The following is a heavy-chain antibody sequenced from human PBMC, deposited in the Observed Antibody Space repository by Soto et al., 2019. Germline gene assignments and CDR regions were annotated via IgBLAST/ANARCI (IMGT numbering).Heavy chain of an antibody. CDR2: INGATTTI. CDR3: AREYYYDSSTYFGHFDY. V-gene: IGHV3-11*01. Sequence: QVQLVESGGGLVKPGGSLRLSCTASGFTFSDYYMSWIRQAPGKGLEWVSYINGATTTIYYADSVKVRFTISRDNAKNSLYLEMNSLRAEDTAVYYCAREYYYDSSTYFGHFDYWGQGALVTVSS. CDR1: GFTFSDYY. D-gene: IGHD3-22*01. J-gene: IGHJ4*02.